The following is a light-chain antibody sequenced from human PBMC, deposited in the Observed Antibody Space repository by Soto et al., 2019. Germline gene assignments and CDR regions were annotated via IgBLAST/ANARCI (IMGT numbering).Light chain of an antibody. J-gene: IGLJ1*01. CDR1: SSDVGGYNY. CDR3: SSYTRSTTLV. V-gene: IGLV2-8*01. CDR2: EVN. Sequence: QSALTQPPSASGSPGQSVTISCAGTSSDVGGYNYVSWYQQHPGKAPKLMIYEVNKRPSGVPDRFSGSKSGNTASLTVSGLQAEDEADYYCSSYTRSTTLVFGTGTKLTVL.